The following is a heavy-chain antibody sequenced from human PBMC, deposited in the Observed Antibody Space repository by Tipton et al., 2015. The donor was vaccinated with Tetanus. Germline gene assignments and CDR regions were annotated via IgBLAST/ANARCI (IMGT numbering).Heavy chain of an antibody. CDR1: GDSMSPYY. CDR3: ARGPSYSGAWYHY. V-gene: IGHV4-59*01. J-gene: IGHJ4*02. D-gene: IGHD6-19*01. Sequence: TLSLTCTISGDSMSPYYWGWLRQPPGKGLEWIGYIYYKGSTNYNPSFRSRVTISIDTSSNQFSLKLTSVTPADTAIYYCARGPSYSGAWYHYWGQGAMVTVSP. CDR2: IYYKGST.